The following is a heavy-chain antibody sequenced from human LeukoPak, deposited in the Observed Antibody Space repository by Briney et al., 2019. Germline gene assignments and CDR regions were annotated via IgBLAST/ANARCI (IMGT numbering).Heavy chain of an antibody. J-gene: IGHJ4*02. V-gene: IGHV3-53*04. Sequence: GGSLRLSCAASGFTASSNYMSWVRQAPGKGLEWVSLIYSDGTTYYADSVRRRFTISRHTSKNTLSLQMNSLRAEDTAVYYCARLRIKAGNFDYWGQGTLVTVSS. CDR3: ARLRIKAGNFDY. CDR1: GFTASSNY. D-gene: IGHD3-10*01. CDR2: IYSDGTT.